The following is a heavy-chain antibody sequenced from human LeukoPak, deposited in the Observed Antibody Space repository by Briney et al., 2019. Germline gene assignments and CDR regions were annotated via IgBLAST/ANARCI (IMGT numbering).Heavy chain of an antibody. CDR1: GYSIGSYY. D-gene: IGHD3-16*02. Sequence: SETLSLTCSVSGYSIGSYYWAWIRHSPGKGLEWMRYIYYGGSNNSSPFLKSRVSISVDTSNNQFCLQLRSVSAADTAIYYWARGRARDGSYPWFDSWGQGTLVTVSS. V-gene: IGHV4-59*01. CDR2: IYYGGSN. J-gene: IGHJ5*01. CDR3: ARGRARDGSYPWFDS.